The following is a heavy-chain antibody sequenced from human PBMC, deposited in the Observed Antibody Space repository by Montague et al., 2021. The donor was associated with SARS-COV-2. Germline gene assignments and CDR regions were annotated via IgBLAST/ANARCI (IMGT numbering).Heavy chain of an antibody. CDR1: GGSISTYH. D-gene: IGHD2-15*01. Sequence: SETLSPTCSVSGGSISTYHWSRFRHHPGKEVVWFGYNTYRGSATYNPSFLSRVTITLDTSNNQFSLELRSVTAAAMAVDYCAIPGGECTCGSCYYATWGQGTLVTVSS. CDR3: AIPGGECTCGSCYYAT. J-gene: IGHJ5*02. CDR2: NTYRGSA. V-gene: IGHV4-59*01.